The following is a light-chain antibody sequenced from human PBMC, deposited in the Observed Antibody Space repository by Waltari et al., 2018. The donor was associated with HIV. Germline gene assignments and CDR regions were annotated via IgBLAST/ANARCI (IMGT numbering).Light chain of an antibody. J-gene: IGLJ2*01. V-gene: IGLV1-40*01. CDR3: QSYDSSLSGPVV. CDR2: GDS. Sequence: QSVLTQPPSVSGAPGQRVTISCPGSRHNTGADYFVHWYQQLPGAAPKLLIYGDSHRPAGVPDRFSGSKSGTSASLAITGLQAEDEADYYCQSYDSSLSGPVVFGGGTKLTVL. CDR1: RHNTGADYF.